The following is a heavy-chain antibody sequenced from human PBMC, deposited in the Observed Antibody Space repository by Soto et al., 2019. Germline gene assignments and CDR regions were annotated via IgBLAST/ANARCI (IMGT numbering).Heavy chain of an antibody. V-gene: IGHV4-39*07. J-gene: IGHJ4*02. CDR3: ARDNGYSYGYNLDH. CDR1: GGSISSSSDY. D-gene: IGHD5-18*01. CDR2: IYYSGST. Sequence: PSETLSLTCTVSGGSISSSSDYWGWIRQPPGKGLEWIGSIYYSGSTNYNPSLKSRVTISVDTSKNQFSLKLTSVTAADTAVYYCARDNGYSYGYNLDHWGQGTLVTVSS.